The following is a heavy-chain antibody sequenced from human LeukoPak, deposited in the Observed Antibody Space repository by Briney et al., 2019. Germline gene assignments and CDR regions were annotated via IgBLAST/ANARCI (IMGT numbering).Heavy chain of an antibody. CDR2: ISGSGGNT. CDR3: ARGGILYGMDV. V-gene: IGHV3-23*01. J-gene: IGHJ6*02. D-gene: IGHD6-13*01. CDR1: RFTFSAYC. Sequence: GGSLRLSCAASRFTFSAYCMTWVRQAPGKGLEWVSAISGSGGNTYYADSVKGRFTISRDNSKNTLYLQMNSLRAEDTAAYYCARGGILYGMDVWGQGTTVTVSS.